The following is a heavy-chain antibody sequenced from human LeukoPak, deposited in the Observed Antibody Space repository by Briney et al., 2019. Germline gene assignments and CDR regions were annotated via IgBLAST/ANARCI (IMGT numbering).Heavy chain of an antibody. Sequence: GGSLRLSCAASGFTFRSYSMNWVRQAPGKGLEWVSVISGSSSYVYYADSVKGRFIISRDNAKISLYLQMNSLRAEDTAVYYCAREPPSYFYDSSGLDYWGQGTLVTASS. D-gene: IGHD3-22*01. CDR1: GFTFRSYS. J-gene: IGHJ4*02. V-gene: IGHV3-21*01. CDR3: AREPPSYFYDSSGLDY. CDR2: ISGSSSYV.